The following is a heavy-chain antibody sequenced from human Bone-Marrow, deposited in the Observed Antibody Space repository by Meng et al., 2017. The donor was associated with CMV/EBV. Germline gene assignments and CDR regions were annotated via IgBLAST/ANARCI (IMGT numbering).Heavy chain of an antibody. V-gene: IGHV1-18*04. CDR1: GYSFTSYW. CDR2: ISAYNGNT. D-gene: IGHD2-2*01. J-gene: IGHJ6*01. Sequence: GESLKISCKGSGYSFTSYWIGWVRQAPGQGLEWMGWISAYNGNTNYAQKLQGRVTMTTDTSTSTAYMELRSLRSDDTAVYYCARVDIVVVPAALGGYYYYGMDVWGQGTTVTVSS. CDR3: ARVDIVVVPAALGGYYYYGMDV.